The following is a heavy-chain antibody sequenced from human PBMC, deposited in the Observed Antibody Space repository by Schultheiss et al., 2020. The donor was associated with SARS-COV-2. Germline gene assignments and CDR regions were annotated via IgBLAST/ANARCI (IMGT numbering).Heavy chain of an antibody. Sequence: GGSLRLSCAASGFTFSMYWMHWVRQAPGKGLEWVSRIDTDGSTTSYADSVKGRFTISRDNAKNTLYLQMNSLRAEDTALYYCARTTTVTTYDAFDIWGQGTMVTGSS. CDR1: GFTFSMYW. D-gene: IGHD4-17*01. J-gene: IGHJ3*02. CDR3: ARTTTVTTYDAFDI. V-gene: IGHV3-74*01. CDR2: IDTDGSTT.